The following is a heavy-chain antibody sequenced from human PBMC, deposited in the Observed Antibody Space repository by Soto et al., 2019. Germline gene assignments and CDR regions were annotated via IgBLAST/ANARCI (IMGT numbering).Heavy chain of an antibody. CDR3: ARDMMGYCSSTSCRKGQGNWFDP. J-gene: IGHJ5*02. V-gene: IGHV4-39*07. D-gene: IGHD2-2*01. CDR2: IYYSGST. Sequence: SETLSLTCTVSGGSISSSSYYWGWIRQHPGKGLEWIGCIYYSGSTYYNPSLKSRVTISVDTSKNQFSLKLSSVTAADTAVYYCARDMMGYCSSTSCRKGQGNWFDPWGQGTLVTVSS. CDR1: GGSISSSSYY.